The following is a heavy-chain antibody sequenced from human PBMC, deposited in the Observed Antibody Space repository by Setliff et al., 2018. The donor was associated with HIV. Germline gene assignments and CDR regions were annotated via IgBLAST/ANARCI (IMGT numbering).Heavy chain of an antibody. V-gene: IGHV4-39*07. D-gene: IGHD2-2*01. Sequence: SETLSLTCTVSGGSASNSRYYWAWIRQPPGKGLEYIGSIYYNEKTYYSPSLKSRVTISIDTSKNQFSLKLSSVTAADTAVYYCARGHCSGTYCYGVDYYGMDVWGQGTTVTVSS. J-gene: IGHJ6*02. CDR3: ARGHCSGTYCYGVDYYGMDV. CDR2: IYYNEKT. CDR1: GGSASNSRYY.